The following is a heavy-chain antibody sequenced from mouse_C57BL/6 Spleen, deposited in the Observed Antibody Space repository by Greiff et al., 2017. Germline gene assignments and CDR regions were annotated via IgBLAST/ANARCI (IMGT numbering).Heavy chain of an antibody. D-gene: IGHD2-2*01. CDR1: GFTFSDYG. J-gene: IGHJ3*01. Sequence: DVMLVESGGGLVKPGGSLTLSCAASGFTFSDYGMHWVRQAPEKGLEWVAYISSGSSTIYYADTVKGRFTISRDNAKNTLFLQMTSLRSEDTAMYYCARPGGYDDWFAYWGQGTLVTVSA. CDR3: ARPGGYDDWFAY. CDR2: ISSGSSTI. V-gene: IGHV5-17*01.